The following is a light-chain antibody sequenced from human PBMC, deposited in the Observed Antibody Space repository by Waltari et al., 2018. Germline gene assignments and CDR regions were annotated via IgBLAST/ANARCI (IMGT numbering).Light chain of an antibody. V-gene: IGKV3D-15*01. CDR1: QSVGST. Sequence: ETVMMQSPATLSLSPGERATLSCRASQSVGSTLAWYQQKPGQAPRLLIYYTSTRATDIPDRFSGSGSGTEFTLTISSLDPEDVGVYYCQKYNDWPLTFGGGTKVENK. J-gene: IGKJ4*01. CDR3: QKYNDWPLT. CDR2: YTS.